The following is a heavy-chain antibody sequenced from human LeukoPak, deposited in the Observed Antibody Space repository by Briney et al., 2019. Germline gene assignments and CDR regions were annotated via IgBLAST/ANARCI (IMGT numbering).Heavy chain of an antibody. J-gene: IGHJ3*02. D-gene: IGHD1-14*01. CDR2: ISSSGSTI. CDR1: GFTFSSYW. Sequence: GGSLRLSCAASGFTFSSYWVNWARQAPGKGLEWVSYISSSGSTIYYADSVKGRFTISRDNAKNSLYLQMNSLRAEDTAVYYCAREWGDHTDAFDIWGQGTMVTVSS. V-gene: IGHV3-48*04. CDR3: AREWGDHTDAFDI.